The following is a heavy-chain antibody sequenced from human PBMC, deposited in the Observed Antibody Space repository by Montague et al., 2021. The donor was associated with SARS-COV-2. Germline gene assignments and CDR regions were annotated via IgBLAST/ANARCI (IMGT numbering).Heavy chain of an antibody. Sequence: SETRSLTCTVSGGSISSSSYYWGWIRQPPGKGLEWIGSIYYSGSTYYNPSLKSRVTISVDTSKNPFSLKLSSVTAADTAVYYCARHKRWRIAAAGRDFDYWGQGTLVTVSS. V-gene: IGHV4-39*01. CDR1: GGSISSSSYY. D-gene: IGHD6-13*01. J-gene: IGHJ4*02. CDR3: ARHKRWRIAAAGRDFDY. CDR2: IYYSGST.